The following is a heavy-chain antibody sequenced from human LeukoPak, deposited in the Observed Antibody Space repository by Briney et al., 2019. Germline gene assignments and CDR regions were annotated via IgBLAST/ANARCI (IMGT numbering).Heavy chain of an antibody. Sequence: KPSETLSLTCAVYGGSFTGYYWSWIRQSPGKGLQWIAEVNHRGDTNYNPSVKGRVTISVDTSKNQFSLKVTSLTAADTAVYYCARGPTISETGYFDYWGQGTLVTVSP. CDR2: VNHRGDT. D-gene: IGHD1-1*01. CDR3: ARGPTISETGYFDY. V-gene: IGHV4-34*01. J-gene: IGHJ4*03. CDR1: GGSFTGYY.